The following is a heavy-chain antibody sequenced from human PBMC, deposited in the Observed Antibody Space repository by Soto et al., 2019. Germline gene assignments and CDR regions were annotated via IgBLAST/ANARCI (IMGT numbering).Heavy chain of an antibody. CDR3: AKVAYGTGGYFDH. V-gene: IGHV3-30*18. CDR2: ISYDGSNK. CDR1: GFTFSSYG. Sequence: QVQLVESGGGVDQPGRSLRLSCAASGFTFSSYGMHWVRQAPGKGLEWVAVISYDGSNKYYADSVKGRFTISRDTSKNMLYLQMNSLRAEDTAVYYCAKVAYGTGGYFDHWGQGTLVTVSS. D-gene: IGHD2-8*02. J-gene: IGHJ4*02.